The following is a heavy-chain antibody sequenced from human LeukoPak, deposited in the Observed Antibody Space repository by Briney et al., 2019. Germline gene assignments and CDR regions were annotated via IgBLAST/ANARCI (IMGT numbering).Heavy chain of an antibody. CDR1: GGSISSYH. CDR3: ERGEDDFWSGYYTVGAFDI. CDR2: IYYRGST. J-gene: IGHJ3*02. V-gene: IGHV4-59*01. Sequence: SETLSLTCTVSGGSISSYHWSWIRQPPGKGLEGIGYIYYRGSTNYNPSLHSRVTISVDTSKYQFYLTLSSVTAADTAVYYCERGEDDFWSGYYTVGAFDIWGQGTMVTVYS. D-gene: IGHD3-3*01.